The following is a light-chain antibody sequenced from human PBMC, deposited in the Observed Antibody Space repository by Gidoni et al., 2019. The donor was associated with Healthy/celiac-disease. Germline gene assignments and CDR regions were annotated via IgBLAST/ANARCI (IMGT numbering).Light chain of an antibody. Sequence: EIVFTQPPATLSLSPGERATLSSRTSQSVSSYLAWYQQKPGQAPRLLIYDASNRATGIPARFSGSGSGTDFTLTISSLEPEDFAVYYCQQRSNWPYTFGQGTKLEIK. V-gene: IGKV3-11*01. J-gene: IGKJ2*01. CDR2: DAS. CDR1: QSVSSY. CDR3: QQRSNWPYT.